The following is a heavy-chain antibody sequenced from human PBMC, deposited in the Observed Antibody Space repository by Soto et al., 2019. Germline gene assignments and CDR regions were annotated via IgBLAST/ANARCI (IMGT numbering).Heavy chain of an antibody. Sequence: SETLSLTWTVSGGSISRCYWSLIRQPPGKGLHWIRYICHSGSTSYNPALKSRVTISVHTSKNHFSLKLSSVTAADTAVYYCARAYTWNASQKNYCYDGMDVWGQGTTGTVAS. D-gene: IGHD1-20*01. CDR3: ARAYTWNASQKNYCYDGMDV. CDR1: GGSISRCY. J-gene: IGHJ6*02. CDR2: ICHSGST. V-gene: IGHV4-59*01.